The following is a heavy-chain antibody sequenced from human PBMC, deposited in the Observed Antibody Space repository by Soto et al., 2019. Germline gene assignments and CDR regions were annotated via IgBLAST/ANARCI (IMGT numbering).Heavy chain of an antibody. CDR2: IFHGGST. CDR3: ARVIAAAGKHNWFDP. D-gene: IGHD6-13*01. J-gene: IGHJ5*02. Sequence: SETLSLTCAISGAPITWGDYSWNWIRQPPGKGLEWIGYIFHGGSTYYNPSLRSRVTISVDTSKNQFSLKLSSVTAADTAVYYCARVIAAAGKHNWFDPWGQGTLVTVSS. V-gene: IGHV4-30-2*01. CDR1: GAPITWGDYS.